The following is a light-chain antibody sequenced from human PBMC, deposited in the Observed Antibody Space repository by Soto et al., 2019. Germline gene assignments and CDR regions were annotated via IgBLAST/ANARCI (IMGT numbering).Light chain of an antibody. CDR2: DVS. J-gene: IGLJ1*01. CDR1: SSDVGGYNY. Sequence: QSALTQPASVSGSPGQSITISCTGTSSDVGGYNYVSWYQQHPGKAPKLMIYDVSNRPSGVSNRFSGSKSGNKASLTISGLQAEYEADYSCSSYTSSSTHVFGTGTKLTVL. V-gene: IGLV2-14*01. CDR3: SSYTSSSTHV.